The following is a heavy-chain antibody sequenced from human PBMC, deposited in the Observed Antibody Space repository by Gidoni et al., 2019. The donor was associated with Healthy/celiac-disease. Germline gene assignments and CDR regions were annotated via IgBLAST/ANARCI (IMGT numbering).Heavy chain of an antibody. CDR1: GGSFSGYY. V-gene: IGHV4-34*01. J-gene: IGHJ3*02. CDR3: ARGYRDGYITEGAFDI. CDR2: INHSGST. Sequence: QVQLQQWGAGLLKPSETLSLTCAVYGGSFSGYYWSWIRQPPGKGLEWIGEINHSGSTNYNPSLKSRVTISVDTSKNQFSLKLSSVTAADTAVYYCARGYRDGYITEGAFDIWGQGTMVTVSS. D-gene: IGHD5-12*01.